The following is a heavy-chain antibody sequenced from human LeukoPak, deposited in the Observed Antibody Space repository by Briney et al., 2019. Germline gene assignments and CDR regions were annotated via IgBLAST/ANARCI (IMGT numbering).Heavy chain of an antibody. CDR2: IYYSGST. CDR3: ARGRSIAAAGIASYWYFDL. V-gene: IGHV4-59*01. J-gene: IGHJ2*01. Sequence: SETLSLTCTVSGGSISSYYWSWIRQPPGKGLEWIGYIYYSGSTNYNPSLKSRVTISVDTSKNQFSLKLSSVTAADTAVYYCARGRSIAAAGIASYWYFDLWGRGTLVTVSS. CDR1: GGSISSYY. D-gene: IGHD6-13*01.